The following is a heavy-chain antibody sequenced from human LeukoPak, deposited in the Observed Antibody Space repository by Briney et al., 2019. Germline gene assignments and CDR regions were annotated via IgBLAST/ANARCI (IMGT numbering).Heavy chain of an antibody. V-gene: IGHV4-59*01. CDR1: GGSIRSYY. Sequence: SETLSLTCTVSGGSIRSYYWSWLRQPPGKGLEWIGYIYYSGSTNYNPSLKSRVTISVDTSKNQFSLRLSSVTAADTAMYYCARDPGRRGSGLDWGQGTLVTVSS. J-gene: IGHJ4*02. D-gene: IGHD6-25*01. CDR3: ARDPGRRGSGLD. CDR2: IYYSGST.